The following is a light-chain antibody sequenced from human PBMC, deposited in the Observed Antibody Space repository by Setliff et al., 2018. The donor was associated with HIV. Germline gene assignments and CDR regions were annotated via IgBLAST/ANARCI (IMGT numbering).Light chain of an antibody. J-gene: IGKJ2*01. Sequence: DIVMTQSPDSLTVSLGERATINCKSGQSVLYSSNNKNYLAWYQQRPGQPPKLLIYWASTRESGVPDRFSGSGSGTDFTLTISSLQAEDVAVYYCQQYYSTPYTFGQGT. V-gene: IGKV4-1*01. CDR2: WAS. CDR1: QSVLYSSNNKNY. CDR3: QQYYSTPYT.